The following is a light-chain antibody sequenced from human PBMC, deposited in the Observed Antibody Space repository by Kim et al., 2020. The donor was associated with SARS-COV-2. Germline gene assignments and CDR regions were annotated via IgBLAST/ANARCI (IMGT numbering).Light chain of an antibody. CDR2: QTS. Sequence: SPGERAPLSCRASQTVYKGYLAWYQQRPGQTPRLLLYQTSNRATGIPDRFSGSGSGTDFTLTISRLEPEDFAVYYCQQYGSLPPYTFGQGTKLEIK. V-gene: IGKV3-20*01. J-gene: IGKJ2*01. CDR3: QQYGSLPPYT. CDR1: QTVYKGY.